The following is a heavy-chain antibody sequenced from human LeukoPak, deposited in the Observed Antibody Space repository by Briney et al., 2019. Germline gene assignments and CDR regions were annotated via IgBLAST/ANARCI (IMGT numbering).Heavy chain of an antibody. J-gene: IGHJ3*02. CDR3: AKDRGLRPRGPFDI. V-gene: IGHV3-23*01. CDR1: GFTFSSYV. CDR2: ITATGGST. Sequence: PGGSLRLSCAASGFTFSSYVMSWVRQAPGTGLEWVSTITATGGSTYYADSVKGRFTISRDNSKNTLYLQMNSLRAEDTAVYYCAKDRGLRPRGPFDIWGQGTMVTVSS. D-gene: IGHD4-17*01.